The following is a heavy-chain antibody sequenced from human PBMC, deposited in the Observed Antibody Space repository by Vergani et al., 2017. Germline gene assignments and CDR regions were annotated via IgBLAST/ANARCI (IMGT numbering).Heavy chain of an antibody. J-gene: IGHJ4*02. D-gene: IGHD4-11*01. CDR3: AKDIRSDYKVLYY. Sequence: QVQLVESGGGVVQPGRSLRLSCAASGFTFSSYGMHWVRQAPGKGLEWVAVISYDGSNKYYADSVKGRFTISRDNSKNTLYLQMNSLRAEDTAVYYCAKDIRSDYKVLYYWGQGTLVTVSS. CDR2: ISYDGSNK. CDR1: GFTFSSYG. V-gene: IGHV3-30*18.